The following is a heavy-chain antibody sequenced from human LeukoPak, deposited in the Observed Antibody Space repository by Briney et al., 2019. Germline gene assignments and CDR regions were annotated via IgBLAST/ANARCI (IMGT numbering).Heavy chain of an antibody. J-gene: IGHJ4*02. D-gene: IGHD4-17*01. Sequence: SETLSLTCTVSGGSISSYYWSWIRQPPGKGLEWIGYIYYSGSTNYNPSLKSRVTISVDTSKNQFSLKLSSVTAADTAVYYCARYPAIGYGTHIVYWGQGTLVTVSS. CDR3: ARYPAIGYGTHIVY. CDR1: GGSISSYY. V-gene: IGHV4-59*01. CDR2: IYYSGST.